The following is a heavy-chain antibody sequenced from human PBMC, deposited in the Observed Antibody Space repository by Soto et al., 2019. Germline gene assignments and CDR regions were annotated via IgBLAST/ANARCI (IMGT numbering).Heavy chain of an antibody. D-gene: IGHD6-19*01. J-gene: IGHJ5*02. V-gene: IGHV6-1*01. Sequence: SQTLSLTCAISVDSFSRISAVWNWIRQSPSRGLEWLGRTYYTSKWNNYYAVSVKSRITINADTSKNQFSLQLNSVTPEDTALYYCARSVSGTGTEFDPWGQGTPVTVSS. CDR2: TYYTSKWNN. CDR1: VDSFSRISAV. CDR3: ARSVSGTGTEFDP.